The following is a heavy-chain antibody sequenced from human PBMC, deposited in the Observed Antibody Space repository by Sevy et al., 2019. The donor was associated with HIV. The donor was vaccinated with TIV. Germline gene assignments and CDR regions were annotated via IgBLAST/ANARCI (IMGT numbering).Heavy chain of an antibody. D-gene: IGHD5-18*01. J-gene: IGHJ4*02. Sequence: GGSLRLSCAASGFTFSSYWMSWVRQAPGKGLEWVATMKEDGSERNYVDSVKDRFTISRDNAMNSLYLQMNSLRAEDTAVYYCVREGVGGYSYSLDCWGQGTLVTVSS. V-gene: IGHV3-7*01. CDR1: GFTFSSYW. CDR3: VREGVGGYSYSLDC. CDR2: MKEDGSER.